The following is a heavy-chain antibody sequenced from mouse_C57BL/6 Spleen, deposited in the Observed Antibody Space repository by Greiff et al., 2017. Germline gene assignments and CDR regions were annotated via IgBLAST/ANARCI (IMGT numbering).Heavy chain of an antibody. V-gene: IGHV1-63*01. CDR1: GYTFTNYW. D-gene: IGHD2-3*01. CDR2: IYPGGGYT. Sequence: LQESGAELVRPGTSVKMSCKASGYTFTNYWIGWAKQRPGHGLEWIGDIYPGGGYTNYNEKFKGKATLTADKSSSTAYMQFSSLTSEDSAIYYCARRGYYDYAMDYWGQGTSVTVSS. J-gene: IGHJ4*01. CDR3: ARRGYYDYAMDY.